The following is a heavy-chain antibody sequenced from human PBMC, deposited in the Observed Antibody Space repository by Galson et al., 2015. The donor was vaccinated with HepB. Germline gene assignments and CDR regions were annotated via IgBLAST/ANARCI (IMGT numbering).Heavy chain of an antibody. Sequence: SLRLSCAASGFTFSDYYMSWIRQAPGKGPEWVSYISSSGRTTYYADSVKGRFTISRDNAKNSLYLQMNSLRAEDTAVYYCARDMSSYGPPIYYYYYYYMDVWGKGTTVTVSS. CDR3: ARDMSSYGPPIYYYYYYYMDV. J-gene: IGHJ6*03. CDR1: GFTFSDYY. V-gene: IGHV3-11*01. D-gene: IGHD5-18*01. CDR2: ISSSGRTT.